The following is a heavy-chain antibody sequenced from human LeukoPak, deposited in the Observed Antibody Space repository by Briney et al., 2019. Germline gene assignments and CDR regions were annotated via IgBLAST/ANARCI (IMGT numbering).Heavy chain of an antibody. CDR3: AREGGLLWFGELMPFDY. J-gene: IGHJ4*02. D-gene: IGHD3-10*01. Sequence: ASVKVSCKASGYTFTSCYMNWVRQAPGQGLEWMGKINPSGGSTTYAQKFQGRVTMTRDTSTSTVYMELSSLRFEDPAVYYCAREGGLLWFGELMPFDYWGQGTLVTVSS. V-gene: IGHV1-46*01. CDR1: GYTFTSCY. CDR2: INPSGGST.